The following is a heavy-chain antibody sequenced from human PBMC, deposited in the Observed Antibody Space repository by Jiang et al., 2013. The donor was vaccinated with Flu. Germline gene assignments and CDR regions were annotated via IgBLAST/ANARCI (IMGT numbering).Heavy chain of an antibody. J-gene: IGHJ4*02. CDR2: IFWDDDK. D-gene: IGHD3-10*01. CDR3: AHRYMVRGVDASFDS. CDR1: GFSLTTSGVG. Sequence: KPTQTLTLTCTFSGFSLTTSGVGVGWIRQPPGKALEWVAFIFWDDDKRYKSSLKSRLSITKDTSTSQVVLTMTDVDPLDSGTYYCAHRYMVRGVDASFDSWGQGSWSPSP. V-gene: IGHV2-5*06.